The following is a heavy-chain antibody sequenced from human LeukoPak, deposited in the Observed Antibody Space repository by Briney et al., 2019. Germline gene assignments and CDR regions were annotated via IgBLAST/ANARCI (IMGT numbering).Heavy chain of an antibody. J-gene: IGHJ4*02. CDR1: GDSINTNHW. CDR3: AREVINSEFDY. V-gene: IGHV4-4*02. D-gene: IGHD3-10*01. CDR2: VHHSGST. Sequence: SGTLSLTCTVSGDSINTNHWWGWVRQPPGKGLEWIGEVHHSGSTNYSPSLKSRVTISIDKSKNLYSLNLNFVTAADTAVYFCAREVINSEFDYWGQGILVTVSS.